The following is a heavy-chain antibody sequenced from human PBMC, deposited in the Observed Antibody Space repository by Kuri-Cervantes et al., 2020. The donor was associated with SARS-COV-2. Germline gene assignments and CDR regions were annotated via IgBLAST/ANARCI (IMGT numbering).Heavy chain of an antibody. J-gene: IGHJ3*02. Sequence: GESLKISCAASGFTFSSYEMNWVRQAPGKGVEWVSYISSSGSTIYYAVTVKGRFNIPRDNAKNSLYLQMNSLRGDDTALYHCARVFGGQWLLSGTDAFDIWGQGTRVTVSS. V-gene: IGHV3-48*03. CDR3: ARVFGGQWLLSGTDAFDI. CDR2: ISSSGSTI. D-gene: IGHD6-19*01. CDR1: GFTFSSYE.